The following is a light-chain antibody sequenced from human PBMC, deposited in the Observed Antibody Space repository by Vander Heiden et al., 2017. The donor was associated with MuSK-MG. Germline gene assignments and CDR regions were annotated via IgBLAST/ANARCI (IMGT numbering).Light chain of an antibody. Sequence: QSALTQPASVSESPGQSVTVSCSGTSSDVGSYNLVSWFQQHPGKAPKLIISEVSRRPSGVSSRFSGSKSGNTASLTISGLQPEDEADYYCCSYSGSSTHVLFGGGTKVTGL. J-gene: IGLJ2*01. CDR2: EVS. CDR3: CSYSGSSTHVL. V-gene: IGLV2-23*02. CDR1: SSDVGSYNL.